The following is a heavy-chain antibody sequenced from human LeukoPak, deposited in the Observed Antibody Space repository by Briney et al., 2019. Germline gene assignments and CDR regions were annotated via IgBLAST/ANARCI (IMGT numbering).Heavy chain of an antibody. CDR3: ARLSGYYHFDY. Sequence: PGGSLRLSCAASGFTFSSYWMSWVRQAPGKGLEWVANIKQDGSEKYYVDSVKGRFTISRDNAKHTLYLQMNSLRAEDTAVYYCARLSGYYHFDYWGQGTLVTVSS. J-gene: IGHJ4*02. CDR1: GFTFSSYW. V-gene: IGHV3-7*01. D-gene: IGHD3-22*01. CDR2: IKQDGSEK.